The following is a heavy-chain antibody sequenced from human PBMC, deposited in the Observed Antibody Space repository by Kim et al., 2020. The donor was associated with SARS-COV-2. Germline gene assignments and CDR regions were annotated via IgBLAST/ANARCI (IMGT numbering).Heavy chain of an antibody. Sequence: GGSLRLSCAASGFTFSSYAMHWVRQDPGKGLEWVAVISYDGSNKYYADSVKGRFTISRDNSKNTLYLQMNSLRAEDTAVYYCARGSSVWSGYSNDAFDIWGQGTMVSVSS. D-gene: IGHD3-3*01. J-gene: IGHJ3*02. V-gene: IGHV3-30-3*01. CDR3: ARGSSVWSGYSNDAFDI. CDR1: GFTFSSYA. CDR2: ISYDGSNK.